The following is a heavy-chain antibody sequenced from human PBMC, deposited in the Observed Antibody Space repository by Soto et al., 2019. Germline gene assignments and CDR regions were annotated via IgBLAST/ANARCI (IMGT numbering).Heavy chain of an antibody. D-gene: IGHD3-10*01. CDR3: ARARVLLWFGELFWDYYYGMDV. V-gene: IGHV4-34*01. CDR1: GGSFSGYY. J-gene: IGHJ6*02. CDR2: INHSGST. Sequence: SETLSLTCAVYGGSFSGYYWSWIRQPPGKGLEWIGEINHSGSTNYNPSLKNRVTISVDTSKNQFSLKLSSVTAADTAVYYCARARVLLWFGELFWDYYYGMDVWGQGTTVTVSS.